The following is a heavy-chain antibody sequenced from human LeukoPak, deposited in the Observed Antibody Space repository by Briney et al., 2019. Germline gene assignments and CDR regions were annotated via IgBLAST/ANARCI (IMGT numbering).Heavy chain of an antibody. CDR2: ISSSSSYI. D-gene: IGHD6-19*01. CDR1: GFNFRSYE. CDR3: ARDKRAVAGTYYYYGMDV. J-gene: IGHJ6*02. Sequence: PGGSLRLSCAASGFNFRSYEMNWVRQAPGKGLEWVSSISSSSSYIYYADSVKGRFTISRDNAKNSLYLQMNSLRAEDTAVYYCARDKRAVAGTYYYYGMDVWGQGTTVTVSS. V-gene: IGHV3-21*01.